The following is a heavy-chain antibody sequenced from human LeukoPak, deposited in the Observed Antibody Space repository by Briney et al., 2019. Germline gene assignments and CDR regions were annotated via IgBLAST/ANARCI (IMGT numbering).Heavy chain of an antibody. CDR1: GFTFSSYW. V-gene: IGHV3-23*01. D-gene: IGHD5-18*01. CDR3: AKHGGGYSYYY. J-gene: IGHJ4*02. Sequence: GGSLRLSCAASGFTFSSYWMSWVRQAPGKGLEWVSAISGSGGSTYYADSVKGRFTISRDNSKNTLYLQMNSLRAEDTAVYYCAKHGGGYSYYYWGQGTLVTVSS. CDR2: ISGSGGST.